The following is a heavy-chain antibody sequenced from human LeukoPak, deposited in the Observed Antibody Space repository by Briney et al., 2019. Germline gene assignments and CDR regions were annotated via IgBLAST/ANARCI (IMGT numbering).Heavy chain of an antibody. Sequence: GGSLRLSCAASGFTFSSYAMDWVRQAPGKELEWVAFISNDGTNKYYADSVKGRFTISRDNSKNTLYLQMNSLRAEDTAVYYCGRDQGGSIGWYGDYRGQGTLVTVSS. CDR1: GFTFSSYA. J-gene: IGHJ4*02. CDR3: GRDQGGSIGWYGDY. CDR2: ISNDGTNK. V-gene: IGHV3-30*04. D-gene: IGHD6-19*01.